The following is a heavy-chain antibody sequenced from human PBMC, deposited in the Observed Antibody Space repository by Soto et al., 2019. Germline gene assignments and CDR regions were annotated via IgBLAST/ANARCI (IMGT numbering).Heavy chain of an antibody. J-gene: IGHJ6*02. Sequence: PSQTLSLTCAISGDSVSSNSAAWNWIRQSPSRGLEWLGRTYYRSKWYNDYAVSVKSRITINPDTSKNQFSLQLNSVTPEDTAVYYCAREIGDCSGGSCYDYYYYGMDVWGQGTTVTVSS. V-gene: IGHV6-1*01. CDR3: AREIGDCSGGSCYDYYYYGMDV. CDR1: GDSVSSNSAA. CDR2: TYYRSKWYN. D-gene: IGHD2-15*01.